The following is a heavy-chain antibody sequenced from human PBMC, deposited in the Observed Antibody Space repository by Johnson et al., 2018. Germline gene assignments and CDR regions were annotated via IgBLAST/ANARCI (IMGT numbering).Heavy chain of an antibody. D-gene: IGHD3-16*02. CDR1: GYTFTSYD. V-gene: IGHV1-8*01. CDR2: MNPNSGNT. Sequence: QVQLVQSGAEVKKPGASVKVSCKASGYTFTSYDINWVRQATGQGLEWMGWMNPNSGNTGYAQKFQGRVTMTRNTSISTAYMELSSLRSEDTAVYYCASPYYDYVWGSYLYGACDIWGQGTMVTVSS. CDR3: ASPYYDYVWGSYLYGACDI. J-gene: IGHJ3*02.